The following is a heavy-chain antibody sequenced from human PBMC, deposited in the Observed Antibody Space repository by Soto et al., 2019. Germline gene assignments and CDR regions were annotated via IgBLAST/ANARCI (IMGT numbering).Heavy chain of an antibody. J-gene: IGHJ5*02. V-gene: IGHV3-23*01. CDR3: ATDFTAYLSSWFHL. D-gene: IGHD6-13*01. CDR1: EFTFSTKA. Sequence: EVQLLESGGGLVQPGDSLRLSCAASEFTFSTKAMHWVRQAPGKGLEWVSGITGSGSTTFYADSVKGRFTNSRDNSENTLYLHMTTLRAEDTAIYYCATDFTAYLSSWFHLWGQGTLVAVSS. CDR2: ITGSGSTT.